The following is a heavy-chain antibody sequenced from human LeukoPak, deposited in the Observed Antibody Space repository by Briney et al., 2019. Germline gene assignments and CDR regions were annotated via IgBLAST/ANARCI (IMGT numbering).Heavy chain of an antibody. CDR3: ARSPMYYYGSGSMLRWFDP. J-gene: IGHJ5*02. Sequence: SETLSLTCAVYGGSFSGYYWSWIRQPPGKGLEWIGEINHSGSTDYNPPLKSRVTISVDTSKNQFSLKLSSVTAADTAVYYCARSPMYYYGSGSMLRWFDPWGQGTLVTVSS. CDR2: INHSGST. CDR1: GGSFSGYY. V-gene: IGHV4-34*01. D-gene: IGHD3-10*01.